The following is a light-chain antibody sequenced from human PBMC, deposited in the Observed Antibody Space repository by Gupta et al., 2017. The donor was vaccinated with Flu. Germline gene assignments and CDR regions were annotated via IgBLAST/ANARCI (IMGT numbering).Light chain of an antibody. Sequence: ASVSSQCLVHRSVNNYLAWFLQKPGKSPKSLIYAASSLHSGVPSKFSGSGSGTDFTLKITRLQPEDFATYYCKQYHRYPFTFGGGTKVEIQ. CDR1: RSVNNY. CDR2: AAS. V-gene: IGKV1-16*02. J-gene: IGKJ4*01. CDR3: KQYHRYPFT.